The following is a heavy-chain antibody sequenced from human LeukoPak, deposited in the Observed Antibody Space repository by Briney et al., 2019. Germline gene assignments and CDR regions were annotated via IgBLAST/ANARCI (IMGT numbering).Heavy chain of an antibody. V-gene: IGHV1-18*01. CDR2: ISAYNGNT. CDR1: GYTFTSYG. CDR3: ARARDTAMESWTYYFDY. D-gene: IGHD5-18*01. Sequence: RGASVKVSCKASGYTFTSYGISWVRQAPGQGLEWMGWISAYNGNTNYAQKLQGRVTMTTDTSTSTAYMELSSLRSEDTAVYYCARARDTAMESWTYYFDYWGQGTLVTVSS. J-gene: IGHJ4*02.